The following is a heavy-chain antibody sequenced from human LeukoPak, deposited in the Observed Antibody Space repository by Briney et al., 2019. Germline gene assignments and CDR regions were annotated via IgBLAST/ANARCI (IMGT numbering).Heavy chain of an antibody. J-gene: IGHJ3*02. CDR1: GFTFSSYW. V-gene: IGHV3-7*01. Sequence: GGTLRLSCAASGFTFSSYWMSWVRQAPGKGLEWVANIKQDGSEKYYVDSVKGRFTISRDNAKNSLYLQMNSLRAEDTAVYYCARVRYYYDSRMDKDAFDIWGQGTMVTVSS. CDR2: IKQDGSEK. CDR3: ARVRYYYDSRMDKDAFDI. D-gene: IGHD3-22*01.